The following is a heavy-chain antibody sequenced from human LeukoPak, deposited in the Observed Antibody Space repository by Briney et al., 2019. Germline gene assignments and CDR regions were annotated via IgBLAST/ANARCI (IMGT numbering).Heavy chain of an antibody. D-gene: IGHD5-12*01. CDR3: ARPREYSGYVLDY. V-gene: IGHV3-21*01. CDR1: GFTFSSYT. Sequence: GGSLRLSCAASGFTFSSYTMNWVRQAPAKALEWVSSISSSSSYIYYADSVKGRFTISRDNAKSSLFLQMNSLRAEDTAVYYCARPREYSGYVLDYWGQGTLVTVSS. CDR2: ISSSSSYI. J-gene: IGHJ4*02.